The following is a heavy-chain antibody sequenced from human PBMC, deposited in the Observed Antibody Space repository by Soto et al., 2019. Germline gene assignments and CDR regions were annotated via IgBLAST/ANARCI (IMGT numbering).Heavy chain of an antibody. Sequence: GGSLRLSCVVSGCGVSSTYMSWVRQAPGKGLEWVSVMYEGTITYYAESVRGRFTISRDIAENTLYLQMDNLRADDTAVYSCARGRNGLDVWGHRATVTVS. CDR2: MYEGTIT. CDR3: ARGRNGLDV. V-gene: IGHV3-53*01. J-gene: IGHJ6*02. CDR1: GCGVSSTY.